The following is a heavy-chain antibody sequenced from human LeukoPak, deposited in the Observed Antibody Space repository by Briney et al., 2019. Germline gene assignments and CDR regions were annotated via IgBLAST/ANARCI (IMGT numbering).Heavy chain of an antibody. CDR1: GGSISSSSYY. V-gene: IGHV4-39*07. Sequence: SETLSLTCTVSGGSISSSSYYWGWIRQPPGKGLEWIGSIYYSGSTYYNPSLKSRVTISVDTSKNQFSLKLSSVTAADTAVYYCAREGNYYDSSDHEPEAPYYYYYMDVWGKGTTVTVSS. D-gene: IGHD3-22*01. J-gene: IGHJ6*03. CDR3: AREGNYYDSSDHEPEAPYYYYYMDV. CDR2: IYYSGST.